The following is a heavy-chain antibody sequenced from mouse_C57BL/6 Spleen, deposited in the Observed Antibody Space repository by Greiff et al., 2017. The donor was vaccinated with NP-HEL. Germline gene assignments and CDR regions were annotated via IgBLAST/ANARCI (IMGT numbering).Heavy chain of an antibody. CDR3: ARTGYGTPFAY. D-gene: IGHD1-1*01. CDR2: IDPSDSYT. CDR1: GYTFTSYW. J-gene: IGHJ3*01. Sequence: QVQLQQPGAELVMPGASVKLSCKASGYTFTSYWMHWVKQRPGQGLEWIGEIDPSDSYTNYNQKFKGKSTLTVDKSSSTAYMQLISLTSEDSAVYYCARTGYGTPFAYWGQGTLVTVAA. V-gene: IGHV1-69*01.